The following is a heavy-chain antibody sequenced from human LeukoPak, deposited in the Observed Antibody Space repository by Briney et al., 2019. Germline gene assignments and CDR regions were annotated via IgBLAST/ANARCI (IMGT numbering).Heavy chain of an antibody. D-gene: IGHD3-16*01. CDR2: IYYSGST. V-gene: IGHV4-31*03. CDR1: GVSTSSGGYY. Sequence: SETLSLTCTVSGVSTSSGGYYWSWIRQHPGKGLEWIGYIYYSGSTYYNPSLKSRVTISVDTSKNQFSLKLSSVTAADTAVYYCARDLGLDDAFDIWGQGTMVTVSS. CDR3: ARDLGLDDAFDI. J-gene: IGHJ3*02.